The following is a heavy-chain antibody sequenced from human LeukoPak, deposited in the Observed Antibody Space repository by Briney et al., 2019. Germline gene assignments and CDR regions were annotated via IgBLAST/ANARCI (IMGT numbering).Heavy chain of an antibody. CDR3: ARFWGLGLSRGPSGMDV. V-gene: IGHV4-30-2*06. Sequence: PSQTLSLTCTVSGGSISSGGSFWSWIRQSPGKGLEWIVYTHHSEGTYYNPSLKSRVTMSLDKSQNQFSLKLNSVTAADTAVYYCARFWGLGLSRGPSGMDVWGQGTTVTVPS. J-gene: IGHJ6*02. CDR2: THHSEGT. CDR1: GGSISSGGSF. D-gene: IGHD3-10*01.